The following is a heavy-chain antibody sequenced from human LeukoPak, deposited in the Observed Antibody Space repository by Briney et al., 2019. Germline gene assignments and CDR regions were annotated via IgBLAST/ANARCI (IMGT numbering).Heavy chain of an antibody. CDR2: ISGSSSYI. Sequence: PGGSLRLSCAASGFTFSNAWMSWVRQAPGKGLEWVSSISGSSSYIYYADSVKGRFTISRDNAKNSLYLQMNSLRAEDTAVYYCARGSFGEVDYWGQGTLVTVSS. CDR1: GFTFSNAW. V-gene: IGHV3-21*01. CDR3: ARGSFGEVDY. J-gene: IGHJ4*02. D-gene: IGHD3-10*01.